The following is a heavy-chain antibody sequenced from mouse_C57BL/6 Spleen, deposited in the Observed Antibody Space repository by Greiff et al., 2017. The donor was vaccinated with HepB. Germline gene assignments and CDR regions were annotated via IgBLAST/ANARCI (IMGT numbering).Heavy chain of an antibody. D-gene: IGHD1-1*01. J-gene: IGHJ1*03. CDR2: IYPGDGDT. CDR3: ARSAITTVVATFHWYFDV. Sequence: QVQLKESGAELVKPGASVKISCKASGYAFSSYWMNWVKQRPGKGLEWIGQIYPGDGDTNYNGKFKGKATLTADNSSSTAYMQLSSLTSEDSAVYFCARSAITTVVATFHWYFDVWGTGTTVTVSS. V-gene: IGHV1-80*01. CDR1: GYAFSSYW.